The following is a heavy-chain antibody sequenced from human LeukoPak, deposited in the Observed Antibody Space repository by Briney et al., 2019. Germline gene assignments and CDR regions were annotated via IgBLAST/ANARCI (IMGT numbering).Heavy chain of an antibody. Sequence: PSETLSLTCTVSGGSISSSSYYWGWIRQPPGKGLEWIGSIYYSGSTYYNPSLKSRVTISVDTSKNQFSLKLSSVTAADTAVYHCARGIRPTDWGQGTLVTVSS. CDR2: IYYSGST. D-gene: IGHD1-26*01. V-gene: IGHV4-39*07. J-gene: IGHJ4*02. CDR3: ARGIRPTD. CDR1: GGSISSSSYY.